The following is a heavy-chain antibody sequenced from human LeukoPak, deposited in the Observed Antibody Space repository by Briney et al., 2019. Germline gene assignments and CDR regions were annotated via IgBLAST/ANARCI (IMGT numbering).Heavy chain of an antibody. J-gene: IGHJ4*02. CDR2: ISSSSSYV. Sequence: GGSLRLSCAGSGFTFSSYSMNWVRQAPGKGLEWVSCISSSSSYVYYADSVKGRFTISRDNAKNSLYLQMNSLRAEDTAVYYCATSPVYSYGHPYYFDYWGQGTLVTVSS. V-gene: IGHV3-21*01. D-gene: IGHD5-18*01. CDR1: GFTFSSYS. CDR3: ATSPVYSYGHPYYFDY.